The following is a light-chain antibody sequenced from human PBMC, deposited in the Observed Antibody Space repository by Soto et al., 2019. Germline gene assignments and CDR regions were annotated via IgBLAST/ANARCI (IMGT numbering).Light chain of an antibody. CDR1: QSVSSY. CDR2: DAS. Sequence: EIVLTQSPATLSLSPGERATLSCRASQSVSSYLAWYQQKPGQAPRLLIYDASTRATGSPAMFSGSGSGTDFTLTISSLEPDDFAVYYCQQRSNWPLTFGGGTKVEIK. V-gene: IGKV3-11*01. CDR3: QQRSNWPLT. J-gene: IGKJ4*01.